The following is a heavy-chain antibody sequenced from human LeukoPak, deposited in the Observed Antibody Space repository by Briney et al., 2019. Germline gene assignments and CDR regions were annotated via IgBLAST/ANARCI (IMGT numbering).Heavy chain of an antibody. CDR1: GYTFPNYY. D-gene: IGHD2/OR15-2a*01. CDR3: ARDNREYINTYYFDS. J-gene: IGHJ4*02. CDR2: IYPKTGGT. V-gene: IGHV1-2*02. Sequence: VASVRVSCKASGYTFPNYYIHWVRQAPGQGLEWMGWIYPKTGGTNYARRFQGRVTMTRDSSIATAYMDLTRLNSDDSAIYFCARDNREYINTYYFDSWGQGTLVTVSS.